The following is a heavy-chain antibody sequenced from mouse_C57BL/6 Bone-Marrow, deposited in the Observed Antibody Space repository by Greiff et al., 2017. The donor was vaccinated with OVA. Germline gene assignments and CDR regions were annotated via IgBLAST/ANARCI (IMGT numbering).Heavy chain of an antibody. V-gene: IGHV5-17*01. CDR2: ISSGSSTI. D-gene: IGHD1-1*01. CDR1: GFTFSDYG. Sequence: EVQLQESGGGLVKPGGSLKLSCAASGFTFSDYGMHWVRQAPEKGLEWVAYISSGSSTIYYADTVKGRFTISRDNAKNTLFLQMTSLRSEDTAMYYCARLTGGSGYFDVWGTGTTVTVAS. J-gene: IGHJ1*03. CDR3: ARLTGGSGYFDV.